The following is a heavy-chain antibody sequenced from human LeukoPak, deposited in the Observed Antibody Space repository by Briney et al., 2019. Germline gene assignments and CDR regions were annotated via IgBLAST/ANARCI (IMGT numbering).Heavy chain of an antibody. CDR1: GESFSGHS. D-gene: IGHD1-26*01. J-gene: IGHJ4*02. V-gene: IGHV4-34*01. Sequence: SETLSLTCAVYGESFSGHSWTWIRQPPGKGLEWIGEINHSGDTKYNPSLKSRVIISADTSKNQFSLKLTSVTDADAALYYCARAREGATIDYWGQGTLVTVSS. CDR2: INHSGDT. CDR3: ARAREGATIDY.